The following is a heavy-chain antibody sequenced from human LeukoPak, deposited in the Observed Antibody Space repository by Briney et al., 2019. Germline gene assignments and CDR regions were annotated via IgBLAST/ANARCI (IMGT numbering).Heavy chain of an antibody. CDR3: ARDTPGGFQH. Sequence: SETLSLTCAVYGGSFSGYYWSWIRQPPGKGLEWIGEIDHSGSTNYNPSLKSRVTISVDTSKNQFSLKLSSVTAAGTAVYYCARDTPGGFQHWGQGTLVTVSS. D-gene: IGHD2-15*01. CDR2: IDHSGST. V-gene: IGHV4-34*01. J-gene: IGHJ1*01. CDR1: GGSFSGYY.